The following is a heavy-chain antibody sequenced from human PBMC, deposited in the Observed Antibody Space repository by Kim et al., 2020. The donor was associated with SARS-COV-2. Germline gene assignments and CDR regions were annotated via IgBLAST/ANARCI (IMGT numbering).Heavy chain of an antibody. CDR2: ISGSGSST. D-gene: IGHD3-10*01. Sequence: GGSLRLSCAASGFTFSSYPMSWVRQAPGKGLEWVSGISGSGSSTYHADSVKGRFTISRDNSKNTLYLQMNSLRAEDTAVYYCAKDSTMVGGVPGSWGQGTLVTVSS. CDR1: GFTFSSYP. J-gene: IGHJ5*02. CDR3: AKDSTMVGGVPGS. V-gene: IGHV3-23*01.